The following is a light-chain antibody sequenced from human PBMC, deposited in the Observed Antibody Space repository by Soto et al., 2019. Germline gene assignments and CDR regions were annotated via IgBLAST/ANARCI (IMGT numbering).Light chain of an antibody. CDR2: DAS. Sequence: DIQMTQSPSTLSASVGDRVTITCRASQSITIWLDWYQQKPGKAPKLLIFDASRLESGVPSRFSGSGSGTEFTLTISSLQPDYFATYYCKHYNSYSWTFGQGTKVEIK. V-gene: IGKV1-5*01. J-gene: IGKJ1*01. CDR3: KHYNSYSWT. CDR1: QSITIW.